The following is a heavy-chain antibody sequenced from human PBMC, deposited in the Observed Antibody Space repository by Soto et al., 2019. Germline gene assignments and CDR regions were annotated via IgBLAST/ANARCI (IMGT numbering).Heavy chain of an antibody. J-gene: IGHJ6*02. D-gene: IGHD3-22*01. Sequence: ASVKVSCKASGGTFSSYGFSWVRQAPGQGLEWMGGIIPIFGSANYAQKFQGRVTITADESTSTAYMELSGLRSEDTAVYYCAREQSDHDDSXXXGGMDVWGQGTTVTVSS. V-gene: IGHV1-69*13. CDR1: GGTFSSYG. CDR3: AREQSDHDDSXXXGGMDV. CDR2: IIPIFGSA.